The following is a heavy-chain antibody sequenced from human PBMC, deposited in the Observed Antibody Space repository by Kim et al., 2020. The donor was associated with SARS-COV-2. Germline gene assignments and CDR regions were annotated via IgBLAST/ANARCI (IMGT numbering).Heavy chain of an antibody. Sequence: GGSLRLSCAASGFTFSSYAMHWVRQAPGKGLEWVAVISYDGSNKYYADSVKGRFTISRDNSKNTLYLQMNSLRAEDTAVYYCARDFRSAFDIWGQGTMVTVSS. J-gene: IGHJ3*02. CDR3: ARDFRSAFDI. V-gene: IGHV3-30*04. CDR2: ISYDGSNK. CDR1: GFTFSSYA.